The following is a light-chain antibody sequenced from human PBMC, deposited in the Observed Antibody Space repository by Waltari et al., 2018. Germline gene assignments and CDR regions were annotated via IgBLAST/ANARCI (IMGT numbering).Light chain of an antibody. CDR3: QQYYSTPWT. CDR2: WAS. V-gene: IGKV4-1*01. CDR1: RSVLYSSNNKNY. Sequence: DIVMTQSPDSLAVSLCERATINCKSSRSVLYSSNNKNYLAWYQQKPGQPPKLLIYWASTREFGVPDRFSGSGSGTDFTLTISSLQAEDVAVYYCQQYYSTPWTFGRGTKVEIK. J-gene: IGKJ1*01.